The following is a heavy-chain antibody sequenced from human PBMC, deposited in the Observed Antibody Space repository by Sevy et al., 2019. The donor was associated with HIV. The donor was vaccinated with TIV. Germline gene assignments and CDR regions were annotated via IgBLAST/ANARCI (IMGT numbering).Heavy chain of an antibody. CDR2: IYYSGST. J-gene: IGHJ4*02. V-gene: IGHV4-39*01. D-gene: IGHD6-19*01. CDR3: ARRHDSGWFFDS. CDR1: GGSISSSSYY. Sequence: SETLSLTCTVSGGSISSSSYYWGWIRQRPGKGLEWIGSIYYSGSTYYNPSLKSRVTITVNTSKNQFSLKLSSVTAADTAVYYCARRHDSGWFFDSWGQGTLVTVSS.